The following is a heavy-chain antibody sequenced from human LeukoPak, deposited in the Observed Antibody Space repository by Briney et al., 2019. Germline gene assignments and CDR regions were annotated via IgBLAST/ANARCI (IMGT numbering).Heavy chain of an antibody. CDR3: AIRSIAARLNY. CDR1: GFTLTNAW. D-gene: IGHD6-6*01. Sequence: GGSLRLSCAASGFTLTNAWMNWVRQAPGKGLEWVSAISGSGGSTYYADSVKGRFTISRDNSKNTLYLQMNSLRAEDTAVYYCAIRSIAARLNYWGQGTLVTVSS. CDR2: ISGSGGST. J-gene: IGHJ4*02. V-gene: IGHV3-23*01.